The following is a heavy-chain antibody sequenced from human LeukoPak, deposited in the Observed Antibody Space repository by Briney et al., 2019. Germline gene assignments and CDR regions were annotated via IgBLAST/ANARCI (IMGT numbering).Heavy chain of an antibody. V-gene: IGHV3-30*18. J-gene: IGHJ4*02. D-gene: IGHD5-24*01. CDR1: GFTLSSCG. Sequence: GGSLRLSCAASGFTLSSCGMHWVRQAPGKGLEWVAAISYDGSSKYYGDSVKGRFTISRDTSTKTLFLEMSSLRAEDTAGYYCVKGATVATIGFSDYWGQGTLVTVSS. CDR3: VKGATVATIGFSDY. CDR2: ISYDGSSK.